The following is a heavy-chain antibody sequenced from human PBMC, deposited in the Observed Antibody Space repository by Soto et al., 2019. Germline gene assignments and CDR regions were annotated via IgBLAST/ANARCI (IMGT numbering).Heavy chain of an antibody. CDR2: INHSGST. CDR1: GGSFSGYY. Sequence: PSETLSLTCAVYGGSFSGYYWSWIRQPPGKGLEWIGEINHSGSTNYNPSLKSRVTISVDTSKNQFSLKLSSVTAADTAVYYCARARMGGEIDDWGQGTLVPVAS. CDR3: ARARMGGEIDD. D-gene: IGHD3-16*01. J-gene: IGHJ4*02. V-gene: IGHV4-34*01.